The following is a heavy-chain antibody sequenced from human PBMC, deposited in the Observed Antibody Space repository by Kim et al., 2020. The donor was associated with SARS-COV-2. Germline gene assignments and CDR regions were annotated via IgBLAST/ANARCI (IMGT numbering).Heavy chain of an antibody. CDR2: INHSGST. D-gene: IGHD3-10*01. CDR1: GGSFSGYY. Sequence: SETLSLTCAVYGGSFSGYYWSWIRQPPGKGLEWIGEINHSGSTNYNPSLKSRVTISVDTSKNQFSLKLSSVTAADTAVYYCARGRGALGIWGQGTMVTVSS. CDR3: ARGRGALGI. V-gene: IGHV4-34*01. J-gene: IGHJ3*02.